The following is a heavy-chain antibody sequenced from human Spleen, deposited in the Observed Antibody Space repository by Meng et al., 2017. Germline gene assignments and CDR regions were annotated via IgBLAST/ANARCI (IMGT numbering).Heavy chain of an antibody. Sequence: EIQLVESGGGLFQPGASPRLSCSASGFTFSIDKMNWVRQAPGKGLEWVSSINPRSTNIYYADSVKGRFTISRDNAKNSLYLQMNSLRPEDTATYYCARDWDTPTGAGDYWGQGTLVTVSS. J-gene: IGHJ4*02. CDR1: GFTFSIDK. CDR3: ARDWDTPTGAGDY. D-gene: IGHD1-26*01. CDR2: INPRSTNI. V-gene: IGHV3-21*06.